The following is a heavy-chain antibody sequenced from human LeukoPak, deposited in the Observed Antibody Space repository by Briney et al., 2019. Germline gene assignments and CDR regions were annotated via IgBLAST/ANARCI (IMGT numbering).Heavy chain of an antibody. CDR1: AFTFSTYE. CDR3: ARVIVLNYDFWSGYLDY. CDR2: ISSSGSTI. J-gene: IGHJ4*02. Sequence: PGGSLRLSCAASAFTFSTYEMNWVRQAPGKGLEWVSYISSSGSTIYYANSVKGRFTISRDNAKNALYLQMHSPRAEDTAVYYCARVIVLNYDFWSGYLDYWGQGTLVTVSS. D-gene: IGHD3-3*01. V-gene: IGHV3-48*03.